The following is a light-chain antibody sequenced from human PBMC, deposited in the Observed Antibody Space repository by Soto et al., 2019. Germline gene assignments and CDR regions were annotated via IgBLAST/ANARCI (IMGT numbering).Light chain of an antibody. Sequence: EVVLTQSPGPLSFSPGERATLSCKSSQSVSSSHLAWYQQKPGQAPRLLIYGASSRAAGIPDRFSGSGSGTDFTLTISRLEPEDVAVYYCQQYGSSPQTFCQGTKVDIK. J-gene: IGKJ1*01. V-gene: IGKV3-20*01. CDR2: GAS. CDR1: QSVSSSH. CDR3: QQYGSSPQT.